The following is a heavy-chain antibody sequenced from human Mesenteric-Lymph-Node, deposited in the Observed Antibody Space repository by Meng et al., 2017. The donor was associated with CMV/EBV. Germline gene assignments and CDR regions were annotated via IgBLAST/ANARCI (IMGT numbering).Heavy chain of an antibody. Sequence: CKASGYNFTGSYIHWVRQAPGQELEWMGRINPNGGDTNYAQKFQGRVTMARDTSITTAYMELNRLTSDDTGLYYCARGGSAFSGELDYWGQGTLVTVSS. D-gene: IGHD5-12*01. CDR3: ARGGSAFSGELDY. J-gene: IGHJ4*02. CDR1: GYNFTGSY. CDR2: INPNGGDT. V-gene: IGHV1-2*05.